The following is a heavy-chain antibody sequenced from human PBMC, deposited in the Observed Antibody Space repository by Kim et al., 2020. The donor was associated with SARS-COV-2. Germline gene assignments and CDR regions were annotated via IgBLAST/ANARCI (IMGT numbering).Heavy chain of an antibody. V-gene: IGHV3-30*02. D-gene: IGHD3-3*01. J-gene: IGHJ4*02. Sequence: VKGRFTISRDNSKNTLYLQVNSLRADDTAVYYSAKPYYDFWSGPSYFDYWGQGTLVTVSS. CDR3: AKPYYDFWSGPSYFDY.